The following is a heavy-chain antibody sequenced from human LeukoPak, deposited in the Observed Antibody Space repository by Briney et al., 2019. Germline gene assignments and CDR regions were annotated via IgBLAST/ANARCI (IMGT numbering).Heavy chain of an antibody. CDR3: ARALERYYYDSSGYYAHFDY. D-gene: IGHD3-22*01. Sequence: GGSLRLSCAASGFTVSSNYMSWVRQAPGKGLEWVSVIYSGGGTYYADSVKGRFTISRHNSKNTLYLQMNSLRAEDTAVYYCARALERYYYDSSGYYAHFDYWGQGTLVTVSS. CDR1: GFTVSSNY. J-gene: IGHJ4*02. V-gene: IGHV3-53*04. CDR2: IYSGGGT.